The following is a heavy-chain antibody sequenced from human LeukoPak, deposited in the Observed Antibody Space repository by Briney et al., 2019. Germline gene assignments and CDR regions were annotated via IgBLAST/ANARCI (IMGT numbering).Heavy chain of an antibody. CDR2: IYTSAST. CDR1: GGSISSYY. Sequence: SETLSLTCTVSGGSISSYYWSWSRQPPGKGLEWIGYIYTSASTNYNPSLKSRVTISVAPSKNKFSLKLRSVPAADTAVYYCARLDWNRDAFDIWGQGTMVTVSS. J-gene: IGHJ3*02. D-gene: IGHD1-1*01. CDR3: ARLDWNRDAFDI. V-gene: IGHV4-4*09.